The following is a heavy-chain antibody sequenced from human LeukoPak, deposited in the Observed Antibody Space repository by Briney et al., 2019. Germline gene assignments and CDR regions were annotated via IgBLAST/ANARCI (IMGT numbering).Heavy chain of an antibody. D-gene: IGHD3-10*01. CDR3: ARGYGSAFDS. V-gene: IGHV1-8*01. CDR2: MHPDNGNT. Sequence: ASVKVSCKTAGYAFTNYDINLVRQAPGQRFEWMGRMHPDNGNTGYAQKFQGRVTMTTNTSITTAYVELRSLRSDDTAVYYCARGYGSAFDSWCQGTLV. CDR1: GYAFTNYD. J-gene: IGHJ5*01.